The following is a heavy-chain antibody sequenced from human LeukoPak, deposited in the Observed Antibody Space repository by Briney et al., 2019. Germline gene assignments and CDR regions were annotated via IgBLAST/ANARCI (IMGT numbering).Heavy chain of an antibody. D-gene: IGHD3-10*01. J-gene: IGHJ5*02. CDR2: INPNSGGT. CDR1: GYTFTGYY. V-gene: IGHV1-2*02. CDR3: ARAGGSWSYWNWFDP. Sequence: ASVKVSCKASGYTFTGYYMHWVRQAPGQGLEWMGWINPNSGGTNYAQKFQGRVTMTRDTSISTAYMELSRLRSDDTAVYYCARAGGSWSYWNWFDPWGQGTLVTVSS.